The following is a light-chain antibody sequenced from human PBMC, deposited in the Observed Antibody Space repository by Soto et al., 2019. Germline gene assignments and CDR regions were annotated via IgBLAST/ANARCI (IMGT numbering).Light chain of an antibody. CDR1: SSDVGGYNY. CDR2: EVS. V-gene: IGLV2-8*01. CDR3: SSYAASNNLGV. Sequence: QSALTQPPSASGSPGQSVTISCIGTSSDVGGYNYVSWYQQHPGKAPKLMIYEVSKRPSGVPDRFSGSKSGNTASLTVSGLQVEHEADYYCSSYAASNNLGVFGGGTKLTV. J-gene: IGLJ2*01.